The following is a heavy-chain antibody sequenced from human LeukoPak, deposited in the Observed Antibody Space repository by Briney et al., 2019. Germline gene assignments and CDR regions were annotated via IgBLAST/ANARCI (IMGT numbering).Heavy chain of an antibody. D-gene: IGHD2-2*01. Sequence: SETLSLTCTVSGGSIRSSSYYWGWIRQPPGKGLEGIGIIYYSGSTYYNPSLKSRLTISVDTSKNQFSLKLSSVTATDTAVYYCARRGYCSSTSCYEYWFDPWGQGTLVTVSS. V-gene: IGHV4-39*01. CDR1: GGSIRSSSYY. J-gene: IGHJ5*02. CDR2: IYYSGST. CDR3: ARRGYCSSTSCYEYWFDP.